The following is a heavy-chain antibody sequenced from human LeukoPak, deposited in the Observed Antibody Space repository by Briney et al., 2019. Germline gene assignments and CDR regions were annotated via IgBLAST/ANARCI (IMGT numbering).Heavy chain of an antibody. CDR3: AKEIVVVMGEYFHY. D-gene: IGHD3-22*01. CDR1: GFSFINYG. CDR2: ISFDESKE. J-gene: IGHJ4*02. V-gene: IGHV3-30*02. Sequence: PGGSLRLSCAASGFSFINYGMHWVRQAPGKGLEWVAFISFDESKEKYADSVKGRFTISRDNSDNTLFLQMTSLRTEDTAIYYCAKEIVVVMGEYFHYWGQGALVTVSA.